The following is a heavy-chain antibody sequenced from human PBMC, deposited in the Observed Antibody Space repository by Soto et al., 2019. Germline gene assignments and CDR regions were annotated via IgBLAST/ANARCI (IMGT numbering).Heavy chain of an antibody. J-gene: IGHJ4*02. CDR2: IYYSGST. CDR3: ARDPQMSGYALGFDH. CDR1: GGSISSGGYY. Sequence: SETLSLTCTVSGGSISSGGYYWSWIRQHPGKGLEWIGYIYYSGSTYYNPSLKSRVTISVDTSKNQFSLKLSSVTAADTAVYYCARDPQMSGYALGFDHWGQGTLVTVSS. D-gene: IGHD5-12*01. V-gene: IGHV4-31*03.